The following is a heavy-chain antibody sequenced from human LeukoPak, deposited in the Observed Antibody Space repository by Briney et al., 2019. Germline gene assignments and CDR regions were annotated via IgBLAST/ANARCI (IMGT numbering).Heavy chain of an antibody. CDR3: ARSPYSSSWYNWFDP. D-gene: IGHD6-13*01. J-gene: IGHJ5*02. V-gene: IGHV3-23*01. Sequence: GGSLRLSCAASGFTFSSYAMTWVRQAPGKGLEWVSAISGSGGSTYYADSVKGRFTISRDNSKNTLYLQMNSLRAEDTAVYYCARSPYSSSWYNWFDPWGQGTLVTVSS. CDR1: GFTFSSYA. CDR2: ISGSGGST.